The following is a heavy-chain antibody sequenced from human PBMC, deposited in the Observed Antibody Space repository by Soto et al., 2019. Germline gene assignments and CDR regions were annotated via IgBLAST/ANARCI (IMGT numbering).Heavy chain of an antibody. J-gene: IGHJ6*02. D-gene: IGHD6-6*01. Sequence: GGSLRLSCAASGFTFSSYVMHWVRQAPGKGLEWVAVISYDGSNKYYADSVKGRFTISRDNSKNTLYLQMNSLRAEDTAVYYCARVGWYSSSSRDIHYYYGMDVWGQGTTVTVSS. CDR2: ISYDGSNK. CDR1: GFTFSSYV. CDR3: ARVGWYSSSSRDIHYYYGMDV. V-gene: IGHV3-30-3*01.